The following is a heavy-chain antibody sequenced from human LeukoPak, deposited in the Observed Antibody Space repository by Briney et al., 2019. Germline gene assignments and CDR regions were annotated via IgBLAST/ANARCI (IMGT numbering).Heavy chain of an antibody. CDR1: GDSISSPYYC. Sequence: PSETLSLTCAVSGDSISSPYYCWGWFRQSPGKGLEWIGTIHNGTFYHPSLNSRVTVSADTSMNQFTLELTSVTAGDTAMYFCVAVILYMNGLGWLDPWGQGIPVTVSS. J-gene: IGHJ5*02. D-gene: IGHD3-22*01. V-gene: IGHV4-39*01. CDR2: IHNGT. CDR3: VAVILYMNGLGWLDP.